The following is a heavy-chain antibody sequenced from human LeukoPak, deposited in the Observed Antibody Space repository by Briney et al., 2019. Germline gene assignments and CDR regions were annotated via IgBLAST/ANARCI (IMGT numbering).Heavy chain of an antibody. CDR2: ISAYNGNT. CDR1: GYTFTSYG. J-gene: IGHJ5*02. CDR3: ARASISLVVPAAKNWFDP. D-gene: IGHD2-2*01. Sequence: GASVKVSCEASGYTFTSYGISWVRQAPGQGLEWMGWISAYNGNTNYAQKLQGRVTMTTDTSTSTAYMELRSLRSDDTAVYYCARASISLVVPAAKNWFDPWGQGTLVTVSS. V-gene: IGHV1-18*04.